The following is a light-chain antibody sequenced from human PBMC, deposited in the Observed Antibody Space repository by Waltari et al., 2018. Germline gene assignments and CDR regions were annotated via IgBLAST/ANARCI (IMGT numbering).Light chain of an antibody. Sequence: QTVVTQEPSLSVSPGGTVTLTCALTSGSVSTTSYATWYQQTPGQPPRTLVYKGSSRSSGVPDRFSGSVLGNTAAFTITGAQADDEANYYCSLYMGSGIWVFGGGTKLTVL. V-gene: IGLV8-61*01. CDR3: SLYMGSGIWV. J-gene: IGLJ3*02. CDR1: SGSVSTTSY. CDR2: KGS.